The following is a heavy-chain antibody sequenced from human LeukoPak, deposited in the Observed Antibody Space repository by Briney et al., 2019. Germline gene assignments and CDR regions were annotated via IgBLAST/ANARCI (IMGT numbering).Heavy chain of an antibody. Sequence: GGSLRLSCAASRFTFSSYGMHWVRQAPGKGLEGVAFIRYDGINKYYADSVKGRFTISRDNSKNTLYLQMNSLRAEDTAVYYCASGITVTWGQGTLVTVSS. J-gene: IGHJ5*02. V-gene: IGHV3-30*02. D-gene: IGHD1-20*01. CDR3: ASGITVT. CDR2: IRYDGINK. CDR1: RFTFSSYG.